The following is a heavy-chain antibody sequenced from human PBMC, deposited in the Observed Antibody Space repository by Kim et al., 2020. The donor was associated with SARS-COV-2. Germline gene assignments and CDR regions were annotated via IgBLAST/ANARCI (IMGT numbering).Heavy chain of an antibody. CDR3: ARDGSGWRLTLTPRGYFDY. J-gene: IGHJ4*02. CDR2: TYQTGST. CDR1: GYFISSGYY. D-gene: IGHD6-19*01. V-gene: IGHV4-38-2*02. Sequence: SETLSLTCTVSGYFISSGYYWGWIRQPPGKGLEWIGSTYQTGSTYYNPSLKSRVTMSVDTSKNQFSLNLSSVTAADTAVYYCARDGSGWRLTLTPRGYFDYWGQGALVTVSS.